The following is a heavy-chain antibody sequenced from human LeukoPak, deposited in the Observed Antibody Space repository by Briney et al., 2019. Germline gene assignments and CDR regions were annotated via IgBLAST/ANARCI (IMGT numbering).Heavy chain of an antibody. CDR3: ARDRFGTFDY. Sequence: SQTLSLTCTVSGGSISSGGYYWSWIRQHPGKGLEWIGYIYYSGSTNYNPSLKSRVTISVDTSKNQFSLKLSSVTAADTAVYYCARDRFGTFDYWGQGTLVTVSS. J-gene: IGHJ4*02. CDR2: IYYSGST. D-gene: IGHD3-10*01. V-gene: IGHV4-31*03. CDR1: GGSISSGGYY.